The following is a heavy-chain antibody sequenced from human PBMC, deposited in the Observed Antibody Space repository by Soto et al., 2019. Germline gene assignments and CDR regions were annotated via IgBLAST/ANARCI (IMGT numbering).Heavy chain of an antibody. Sequence: GGSLRLSCAASGLTFTSYSMNWVRQAPGKGLEWVSFIHSSSSTIYYADSVKGRFTISRDNAKNSLYLQMNSLRDEDTAVYDCARDRGYTYGFDFWGQGALVTVSS. V-gene: IGHV3-48*02. CDR1: GLTFTSYS. D-gene: IGHD5-18*01. CDR3: ARDRGYTYGFDF. J-gene: IGHJ4*02. CDR2: IHSSSSTI.